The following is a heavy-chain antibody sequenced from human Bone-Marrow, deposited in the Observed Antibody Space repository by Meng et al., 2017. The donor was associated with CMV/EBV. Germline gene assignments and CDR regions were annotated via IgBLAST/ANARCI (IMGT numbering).Heavy chain of an antibody. Sequence: RESPRLSCAASRFTFSSYGMHWVRQAPGKGLAWVAVIWYDGSNKYYADSVKGRFTISRDNSKNTLYLQMNSLRAEETAVYYCAKDSTWFGESPYYFDYWGQGTLVTVSS. CDR1: RFTFSSYG. D-gene: IGHD3-10*01. CDR3: AKDSTWFGESPYYFDY. V-gene: IGHV3-33*06. J-gene: IGHJ4*02. CDR2: IWYDGSNK.